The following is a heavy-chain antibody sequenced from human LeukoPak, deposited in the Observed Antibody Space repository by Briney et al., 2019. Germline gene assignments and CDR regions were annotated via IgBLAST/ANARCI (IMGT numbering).Heavy chain of an antibody. CDR1: GGSISSGDYY. CDR3: AREVDIVVVPAAIRLGVLDAFDI. J-gene: IGHJ3*02. V-gene: IGHV4-30-4*08. CDR2: IYYSGST. D-gene: IGHD2-2*02. Sequence: PSQTLSLTCTVSGGSISSGDYYWSWIRQPPGKGLEWIGYIYYSGSTCYNPSLKSRVTISVDTSKNQFSLKLSSVTAADTAVYYCAREVDIVVVPAAIRLGVLDAFDIWGQGTMVTVSS.